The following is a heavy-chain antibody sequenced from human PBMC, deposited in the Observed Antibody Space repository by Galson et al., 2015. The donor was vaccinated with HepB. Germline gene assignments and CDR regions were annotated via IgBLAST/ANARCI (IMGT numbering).Heavy chain of an antibody. Sequence: SLRLSCAASGFSFNYFPMHWVRQAPGKGLEWVAVISYTGTYTNYADSGKGRFTISRDNSKNALFLQMNSLRVEDTALYYCVRPRGAGAGDYQNWCFDRWGRGTLVTVSS. CDR2: ISYTGTYT. CDR1: GFSFNYFP. D-gene: IGHD4-17*01. CDR3: VRPRGAGAGDYQNWCFDR. V-gene: IGHV3-30-3*01. J-gene: IGHJ2*01.